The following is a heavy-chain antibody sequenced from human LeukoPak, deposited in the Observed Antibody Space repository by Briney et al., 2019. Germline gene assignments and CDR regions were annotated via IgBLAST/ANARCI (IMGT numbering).Heavy chain of an antibody. CDR3: ARERDYIVDDAFDI. CDR2: IIPIFGTA. D-gene: IGHD5-12*01. CDR1: GGTLSRYA. V-gene: IGHV1-69*06. J-gene: IGHJ3*02. Sequence: ASVKVSCKASGGTLSRYAISWERQAPGQGLEWMGGIIPIFGTANYAQKFQGRVTITADKSTSTAYMELSSLRSEETAVYYCARERDYIVDDAFDIWGQGTMVTVSS.